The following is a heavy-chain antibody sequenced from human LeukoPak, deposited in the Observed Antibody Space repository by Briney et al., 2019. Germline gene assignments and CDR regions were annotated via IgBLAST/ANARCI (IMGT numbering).Heavy chain of an antibody. CDR1: GFTFSSYE. Sequence: GSLRLSCAASGFTFSSYEMNWVRQAPGKGLEWVSYISSSGSTIYYADSVKGRFTISRDNAKNSLYLQMNSLRAEDTAVYYCARGEPTGYYSVYWGQGTLVTVSS. D-gene: IGHD3-9*01. CDR3: ARGEPTGYYSVY. J-gene: IGHJ4*02. V-gene: IGHV3-48*03. CDR2: ISSSGSTI.